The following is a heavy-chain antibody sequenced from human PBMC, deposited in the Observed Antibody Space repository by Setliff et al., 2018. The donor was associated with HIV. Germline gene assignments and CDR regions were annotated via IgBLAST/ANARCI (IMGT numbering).Heavy chain of an antibody. CDR3: ARDPGYCSGGRCYGAYFQH. D-gene: IGHD2-15*01. J-gene: IGHJ1*01. V-gene: IGHV1-18*01. CDR2: ISAYNGDT. CDR1: GYTFTSYG. Sequence: ASVKVSCKASGYTFTSYGISWVRQAPGQGLEWMGWISAYNGDTHFEQNHQGRVTMTTDTSTSTAYMELRSLRSDDTAMFYCARDPGYCSGGRCYGAYFQHWGQGTLVTVS.